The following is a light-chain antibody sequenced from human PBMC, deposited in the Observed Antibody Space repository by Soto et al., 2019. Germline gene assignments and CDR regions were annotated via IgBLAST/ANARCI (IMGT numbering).Light chain of an antibody. Sequence: QSALTQPASVSGSPGQSITISCTGTSSDVGGYNYVSWYQQHPGKAPKLMIYEVSNRPSGVSNRFSGSKSGNTASLTISGLQAEDEADYYGISYTSSSTVVFGGGTKLTVL. CDR3: ISYTSSSTVV. CDR1: SSDVGGYNY. J-gene: IGLJ2*01. V-gene: IGLV2-14*01. CDR2: EVS.